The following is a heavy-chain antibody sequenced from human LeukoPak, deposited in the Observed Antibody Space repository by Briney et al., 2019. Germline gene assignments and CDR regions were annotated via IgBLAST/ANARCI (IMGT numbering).Heavy chain of an antibody. CDR3: AKDIDWGRFDV. CDR2: VSPSGDIT. D-gene: IGHD7-27*01. Sequence: GGSLRLSCAASGFTCSSHGMDWVRQAPGMGLEWVSGVSPSGDITYYADSVKGRFAISRDNSRNTVYFQLNSLRADDTAVYYCAKDIDWGRFDVWGRGTLVTVSS. CDR1: GFTCSSHG. J-gene: IGHJ2*01. V-gene: IGHV3-23*01.